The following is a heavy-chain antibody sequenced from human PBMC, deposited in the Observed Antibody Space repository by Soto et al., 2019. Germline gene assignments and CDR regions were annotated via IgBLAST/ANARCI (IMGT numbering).Heavy chain of an antibody. V-gene: IGHV3-48*02. CDR1: GFTFSSYS. CDR2: ISSSSSTI. CDR3: ARSGDSYDSSGYYY. D-gene: IGHD3-22*01. Sequence: GSLRLSCAASGFTFSSYSMNWVRQAPGKGLEWVSYISSSSSTIYYADSVKGRFTISRDNAKNSLYLQMNSLRDEDTAVYYCARSGDSYDSSGYYYWGQGTLVTVSS. J-gene: IGHJ4*02.